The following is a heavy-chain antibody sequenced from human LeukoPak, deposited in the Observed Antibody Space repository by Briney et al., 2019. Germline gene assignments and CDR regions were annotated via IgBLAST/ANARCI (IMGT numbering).Heavy chain of an antibody. V-gene: IGHV1-46*01. CDR3: ARVLVAGGPLDAFDI. CDR1: GYTFTSYY. CDR2: INPSGGST. J-gene: IGHJ3*02. D-gene: IGHD6-19*01. Sequence: ASVKVSCKTSGYTFTSYYIHWVRQAPGQGLEWMGIINPSGGSTSYAQKFQGRVTMTRDTSISTAYMELSRLRSDDTAVYYCARVLVAGGPLDAFDIWGQGTMVTVSS.